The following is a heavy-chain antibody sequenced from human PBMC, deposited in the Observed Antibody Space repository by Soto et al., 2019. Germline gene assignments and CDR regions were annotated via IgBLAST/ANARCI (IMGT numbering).Heavy chain of an antibody. Sequence: QVQLVESGGGVLQPGRSLRLSCAASGFTFSSYGMHWVRQAPGKGLEWVAVISYDGSSNYYADSVKGRFTIPRDKSKNTLYLQMNSLRAEDTAGYDRAKALKSPWMRRRQRYYSYGKDVGGQGSTVTASS. J-gene: IGHJ6*02. V-gene: IGHV3-30*18. D-gene: IGHD5-12*01. CDR1: GFTFSSYG. CDR3: AKALKSPWMRRRQRYYSYGKDV. CDR2: ISYDGSSN.